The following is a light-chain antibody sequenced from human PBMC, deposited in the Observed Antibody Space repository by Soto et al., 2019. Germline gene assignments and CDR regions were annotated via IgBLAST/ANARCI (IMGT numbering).Light chain of an antibody. CDR1: QSVTGNY. Sequence: EVVLTQSPGTLSLSPGERATLSCGASQSVTGNYLAWYQQKPGQAPRLLIFGASTRATGIPDRFSGSGSGTDFTLTISRLEPEDLAVYYCQHYYTSYTTFGQGTKVEIK. CDR3: QHYYTSYTT. J-gene: IGKJ1*01. V-gene: IGKV3-20*01. CDR2: GAS.